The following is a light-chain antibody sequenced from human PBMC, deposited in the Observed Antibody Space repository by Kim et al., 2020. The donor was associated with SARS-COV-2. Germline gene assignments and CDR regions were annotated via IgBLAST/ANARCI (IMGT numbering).Light chain of an antibody. Sequence: QLVLTQPPSASGTPGQRVTISCSGSSSNIGSNTVNWYHHLPGTAPKLLIHTNNQRPSGVPDRLSGSKSGTSASLAISGLQSEDEADYYCAVWDGSLNGWVFGGGTQLTVL. CDR2: TNN. V-gene: IGLV1-44*01. CDR1: SSNIGSNT. CDR3: AVWDGSLNGWV. J-gene: IGLJ3*02.